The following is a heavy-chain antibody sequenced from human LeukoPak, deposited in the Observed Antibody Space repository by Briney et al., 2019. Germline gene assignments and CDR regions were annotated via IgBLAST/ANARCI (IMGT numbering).Heavy chain of an antibody. V-gene: IGHV4-39*07. D-gene: IGHD1-26*01. CDR2: INYSGRT. Sequence: TSETLSHTCTISDDSISNNRYFWAWIRQPPGKGLEWIGSINYSGRTYYNPSLKSRLTMSVDTAKRQFSLKLISVTAADTALYYCARDIDDVGALLDFWGQGTLVTVSS. J-gene: IGHJ4*02. CDR3: ARDIDDVGALLDF. CDR1: DDSISNNRYF.